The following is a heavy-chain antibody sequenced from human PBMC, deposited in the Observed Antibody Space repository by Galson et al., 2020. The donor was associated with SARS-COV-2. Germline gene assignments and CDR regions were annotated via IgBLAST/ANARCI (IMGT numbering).Heavy chain of an antibody. Sequence: GGSLRLSCAASGFTVSSNYMSWVRQAPGKGLEWVSVIYSGGSTYYADSVKGRFTISRDNSKNTLYLQMNSLRAEDTAVYYCARASTVLDYSYYMDVWGKGTTVTVSS. V-gene: IGHV3-53*01. CDR1: GFTVSSNY. CDR2: IYSGGST. J-gene: IGHJ6*03. CDR3: ARASTVLDYSYYMDV. D-gene: IGHD1-1*01.